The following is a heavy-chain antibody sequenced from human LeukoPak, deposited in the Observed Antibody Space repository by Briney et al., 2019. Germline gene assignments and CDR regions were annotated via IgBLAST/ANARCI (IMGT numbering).Heavy chain of an antibody. CDR1: GFTFSGYW. V-gene: IGHV3-7*01. D-gene: IGHD3-22*01. CDR2: IKQDGSEK. CDR3: ARTRITMIVGLASRFDY. Sequence: GGSLRLSCAASGFTFSGYWMSWVRQAPGKGLEWVANIKQDGSEKYYVDSVKGRFTISRDNAKNSLYLQMNGLRAEDTAVYYCARTRITMIVGLASRFDYWGQGTLVTVSS. J-gene: IGHJ4*02.